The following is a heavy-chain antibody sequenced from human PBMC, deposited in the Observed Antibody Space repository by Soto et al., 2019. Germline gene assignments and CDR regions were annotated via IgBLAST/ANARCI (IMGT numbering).Heavy chain of an antibody. V-gene: IGHV1-69*02. D-gene: IGHD2-15*01. Sequence: QVQLVQSGAEVKKPGSSVKVSCKASGGTFSSYTISWVRQAPGQGLEWMGRIIPILGIANYAQKFQGRVTITAEKSTSTAYMELSSLRSEDTAVYYCARTVVAAIGYNYWGQGTLVTVSS. CDR2: IIPILGIA. CDR1: GGTFSSYT. CDR3: ARTVVAAIGYNY. J-gene: IGHJ4*02.